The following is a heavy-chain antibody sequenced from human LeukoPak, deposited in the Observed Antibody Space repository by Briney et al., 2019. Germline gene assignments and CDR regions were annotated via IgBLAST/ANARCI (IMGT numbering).Heavy chain of an antibody. CDR3: ARRGIAVAGFDY. CDR2: IYTSGST. CDR1: GGFISTYY. V-gene: IGHV4-4*07. J-gene: IGHJ4*02. Sequence: SETLSLTCTVSGGFISTYYWSWIRQPAGKGLEWIGRIYTSGSTNYNPSLKSRVTMSVDTSKNQFSLKLSSVTAADTAVYYCARRGIAVAGFDYWGQGTLVTVSS. D-gene: IGHD6-19*01.